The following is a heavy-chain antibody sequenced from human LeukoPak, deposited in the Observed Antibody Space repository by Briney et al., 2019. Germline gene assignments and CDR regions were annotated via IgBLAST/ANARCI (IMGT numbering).Heavy chain of an antibody. CDR3: ARSQGFGELPYYYYGMDV. J-gene: IGHJ6*02. Sequence: GGSLRLSCAASGFTFSSYGMHWVRQAPGKGLEWVAVISYDGSNKYYADSVKGRFTISRDNSKNTLYLQMNSLRAEDTAVYYCARSQGFGELPYYYYGMDVWGQGTTVTVSS. V-gene: IGHV3-30*03. CDR2: ISYDGSNK. D-gene: IGHD3-10*01. CDR1: GFTFSSYG.